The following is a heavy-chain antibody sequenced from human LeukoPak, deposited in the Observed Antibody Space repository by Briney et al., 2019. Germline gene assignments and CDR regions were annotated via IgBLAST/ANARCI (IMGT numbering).Heavy chain of an antibody. CDR3: AKGDVVVPAAPDV. CDR1: GFTFSSYA. CDR2: ISGSGGST. J-gene: IGHJ6*04. V-gene: IGHV3-23*01. D-gene: IGHD2-2*01. Sequence: GGSLRLSCAASGFTFSSYAMSWVRRAPGKGLEWVSAISGSGGSTYYADSVEGRFTISRDHSKNTLYLQMNSLRAEDTAVYYCAKGDVVVPAAPDVWGKGTTVTVSS.